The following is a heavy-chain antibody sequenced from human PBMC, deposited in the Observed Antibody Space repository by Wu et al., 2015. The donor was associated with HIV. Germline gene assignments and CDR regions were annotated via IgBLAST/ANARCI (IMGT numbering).Heavy chain of an antibody. CDR1: GYTFTGYY. CDR3: ARVYYYYGSGRVAFDI. CDR2: INPNSGGT. J-gene: IGHJ3*02. D-gene: IGHD3-10*01. V-gene: IGHV1-2*02. Sequence: QVQLVQSGAEVKKPGASVKVSCKASGYTFTGYYMHWVRQAPGQGLEWMGWINPNSGGTNYAQKFQGRVTMTRDTSISTAYMELSRLRSDDTAVYYCARVYYYYGSGRVAFDIWGQGTMVTVSS.